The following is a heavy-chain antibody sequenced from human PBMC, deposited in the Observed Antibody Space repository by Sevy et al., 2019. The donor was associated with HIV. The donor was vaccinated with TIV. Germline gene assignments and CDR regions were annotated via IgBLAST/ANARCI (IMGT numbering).Heavy chain of an antibody. V-gene: IGHV2-5*01. D-gene: IGHD3-9*01. CDR3: AHRALRYFDWLSPDYFDY. CDR2: IYWNDDK. CDR1: GFSLSTSGVG. Sequence: SGPTLVNPTQTLTLTCTFSGFSLSTSGVGVGWIRQPPGKALEWLALIYWNDDKRYSPSLKSRLTITKDTSKNQVVLTMTNVDPVDTATYYCAHRALRYFDWLSPDYFDYWGQGTLVTVSS. J-gene: IGHJ4*02.